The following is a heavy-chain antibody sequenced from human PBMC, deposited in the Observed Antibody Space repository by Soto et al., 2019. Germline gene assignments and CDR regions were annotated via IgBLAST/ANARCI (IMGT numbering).Heavy chain of an antibody. CDR3: AQCLLGVNYYYGMDV. CDR1: GGTFSSYA. Sequence: QVQLVQSGAEVKKPGSSVKVSCKASGGTFSSYAINWVRQDPGQGLEWMGGIIPIFATADYAQKFQGRVTITADETTSTAYMELSSLRSEDTDVYYCAQCLLGVNYYYGMDVWGQGTTVTVSS. D-gene: IGHD3-16*01. CDR2: IIPIFATA. V-gene: IGHV1-69*12. J-gene: IGHJ6*02.